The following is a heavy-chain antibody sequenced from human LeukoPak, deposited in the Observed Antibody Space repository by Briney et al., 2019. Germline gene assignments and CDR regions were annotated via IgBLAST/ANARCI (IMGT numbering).Heavy chain of an antibody. Sequence: GGSLRLSCAASGFTFSSYSMNWVRQAPGKGLEWVSSISSSGSYIYYADSVKGRFTISRDNAKNSLYLQMNSLRAEDTAVYCCARHHYDSSGRGPLDYWGQGTLVTVSS. J-gene: IGHJ4*02. D-gene: IGHD3-22*01. V-gene: IGHV3-21*01. CDR3: ARHHYDSSGRGPLDY. CDR2: ISSSGSYI. CDR1: GFTFSSYS.